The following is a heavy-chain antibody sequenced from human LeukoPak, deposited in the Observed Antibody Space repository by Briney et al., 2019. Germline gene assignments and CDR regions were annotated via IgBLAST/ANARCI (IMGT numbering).Heavy chain of an antibody. J-gene: IGHJ4*02. D-gene: IGHD6-13*01. CDR1: GFTFSSYS. V-gene: IGHV3-48*04. Sequence: GGSLRLSCAASGFTFSSYSMNWVRQAPGKGLEWVSYISSSSSTIYYADSVKGRFTISRDSAKNSLYLQMNSLRAEDTAVYYCARDTLPNTHYSSSWKGWGQGTLVTVSS. CDR2: ISSSSSTI. CDR3: ARDTLPNTHYSSSWKG.